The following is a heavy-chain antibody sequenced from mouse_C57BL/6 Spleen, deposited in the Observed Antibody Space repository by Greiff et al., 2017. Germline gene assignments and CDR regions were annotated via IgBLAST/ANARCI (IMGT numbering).Heavy chain of an antibody. V-gene: IGHV1-82*01. CDR3: ARSGGNPYAMDY. Sequence: QVHVKQSGPELVKPGASVKISCKASGYAFSSSWMNWVKQRPGKGLEWIGRIYPGAGDTNSNGKFKGKATLTADKSSSTAYMQLSSLTSEDSAVYFCARSGGNPYAMDYWGQGTSVTVSS. D-gene: IGHD2-1*01. CDR1: GYAFSSSW. CDR2: IYPGAGDT. J-gene: IGHJ4*01.